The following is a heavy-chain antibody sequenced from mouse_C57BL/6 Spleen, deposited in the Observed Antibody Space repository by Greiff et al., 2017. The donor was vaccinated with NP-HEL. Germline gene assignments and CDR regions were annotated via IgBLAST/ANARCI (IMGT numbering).Heavy chain of an antibody. D-gene: IGHD4-1*01. Sequence: EVQRVESEGGLVQPGSSMKLSCTASGFTFSDYYMAWVRQVPEKGLEWVANINYDGSSTYYLDSLQSRFIISRDNAKNILYLQMSSLKSEDTATYYCARGLTGTRYFDVWGTGTTVTVSS. CDR2: INYDGSST. CDR3: ARGLTGTRYFDV. CDR1: GFTFSDYY. V-gene: IGHV5-16*01. J-gene: IGHJ1*03.